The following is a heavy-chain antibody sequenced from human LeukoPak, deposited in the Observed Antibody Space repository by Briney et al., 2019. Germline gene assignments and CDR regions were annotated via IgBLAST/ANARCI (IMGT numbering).Heavy chain of an antibody. D-gene: IGHD4-17*01. Sequence: SETLSLTCAVYGGSFSGYYWSWIRQPPGKGLEWIGEINHSGSTNYNPSLKSRVTISVDTSKNQFSLKLSSVTAADTAVYYCARGRDDYGDYSYYMDVWGKGTTVTVSS. V-gene: IGHV4-34*01. CDR2: INHSGST. CDR3: ARGRDDYGDYSYYMDV. J-gene: IGHJ6*03. CDR1: GGSFSGYY.